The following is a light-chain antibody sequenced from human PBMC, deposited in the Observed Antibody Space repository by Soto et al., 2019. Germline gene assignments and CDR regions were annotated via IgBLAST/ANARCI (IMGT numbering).Light chain of an antibody. CDR3: QQYNSYAYT. CDR2: KAS. J-gene: IGKJ2*01. Sequence: DIQMTQSPSTLSASVGDRVTITCRASQSISSWLAWYQQKPGKAAKLLLYKASSLESGVPSRFSGSGSGTEFTLTISNLQPDDSATYYCQQYNSYAYTFGQGTKLEIK. V-gene: IGKV1-5*03. CDR1: QSISSW.